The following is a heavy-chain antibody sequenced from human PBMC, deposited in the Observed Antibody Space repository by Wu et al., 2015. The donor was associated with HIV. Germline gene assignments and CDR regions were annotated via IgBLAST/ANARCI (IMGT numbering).Heavy chain of an antibody. CDR2: ISAYNGNT. CDR3: VRDQQWPTKYYHYYGMDV. V-gene: IGHV1-18*01. Sequence: LVQSGPEAKRPGASVKVSCRASYILTDNPIAWVRQAPGQGLEWMGWISAYNGNTNYAQKLQGRVTMTTDTSTSTAYMELRSLRSDDTAVYYCVRDQQWPTKYYHYYGMDVWGQGTTVTVSS. CDR1: YILTDNP. J-gene: IGHJ6*02. D-gene: IGHD6-19*01.